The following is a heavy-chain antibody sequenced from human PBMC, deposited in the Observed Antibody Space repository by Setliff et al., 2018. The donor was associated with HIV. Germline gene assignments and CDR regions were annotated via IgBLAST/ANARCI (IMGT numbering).Heavy chain of an antibody. CDR1: GYTFTGYY. J-gene: IGHJ4*02. D-gene: IGHD3-3*01. CDR3: ARVGAGITIFGVVIESADFDY. CDR2: INPNNGGT. V-gene: IGHV1-2*02. Sequence: ASVKVSCKASGYTFTGYYMHWVRQAPGQGLEWMGWINPNNGGTNYAQKFQGRVTMTRDTSISTAYMELRSLRSDDTAVYYCARVGAGITIFGVVIESADFDYWGQGTLVTVSS.